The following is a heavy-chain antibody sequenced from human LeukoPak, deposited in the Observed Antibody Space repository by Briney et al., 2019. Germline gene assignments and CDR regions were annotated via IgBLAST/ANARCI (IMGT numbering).Heavy chain of an antibody. D-gene: IGHD3-10*01. CDR1: AGSISSHSYY. V-gene: IGHV4-39*01. Sequence: SETLSLTCTVSAGSISSHSYYWGWIRQPPGKGLEWIGSMFYSGSTNYNPSLKRRVTISVDTSKNQFSLRLSSVTAADTAMYYCARHGDYLDGSGTYYAPFDNWGQGTLVTASS. CDR2: MFYSGST. CDR3: ARHGDYLDGSGTYYAPFDN. J-gene: IGHJ4*02.